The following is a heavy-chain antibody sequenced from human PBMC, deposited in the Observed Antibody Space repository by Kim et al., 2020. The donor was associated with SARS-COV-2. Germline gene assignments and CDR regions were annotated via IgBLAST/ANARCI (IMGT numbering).Heavy chain of an antibody. CDR3: AADTPTYYYDRSSYCALDH. V-gene: IGHV1-58*01. Sequence: SVKVSCKASGFAFTSSAVQWVRQTRGQRLEWIGWIVVGSGNTNYAQKFQERVSMTRDMSTSTAYMELSSLRSEDTAVYYCAADTPTYYYDRSSYCALDHWGQGTLVTVSS. CDR2: IVVGSGNT. CDR1: GFAFTSSA. J-gene: IGHJ4*02. D-gene: IGHD3-22*01.